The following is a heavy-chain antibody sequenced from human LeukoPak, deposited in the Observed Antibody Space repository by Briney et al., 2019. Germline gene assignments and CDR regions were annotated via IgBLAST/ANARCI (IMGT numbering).Heavy chain of an antibody. V-gene: IGHV3-43D*03. CDR1: GFTFDDYA. D-gene: IGHD3-22*01. J-gene: IGHJ4*02. Sequence: PGGSLRLSCAASGFTFDDYAMHWVRQAPGKGLEWVSLISWDGGSTYYADSVKGRFTISRDNSKNSLYLQMNSLRAEDTALYYCAKDIQDSHYYDSSGYPDYWGQGTLVTVSS. CDR2: ISWDGGST. CDR3: AKDIQDSHYYDSSGYPDY.